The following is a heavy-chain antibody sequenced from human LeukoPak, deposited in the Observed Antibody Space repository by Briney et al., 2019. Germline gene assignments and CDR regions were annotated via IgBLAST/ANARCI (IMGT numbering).Heavy chain of an antibody. V-gene: IGHV3-30*03. CDR2: ISYDGSNN. J-gene: IGHJ5*02. D-gene: IGHD6-19*01. CDR3: ARGADTGYSSDS. Sequence: GGSLRLSCAASGFTFSSYGMHWVHQAPGKGLEWVAVISYDGSNNYYADSVKGRFTISRDNSKNTLYLQMNSLRAEDTAVYYCARGADTGYSSDSWGQGTLVSVSS. CDR1: GFTFSSYG.